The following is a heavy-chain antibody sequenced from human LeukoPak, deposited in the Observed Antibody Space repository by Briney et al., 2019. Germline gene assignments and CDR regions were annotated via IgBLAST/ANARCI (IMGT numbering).Heavy chain of an antibody. Sequence: ASVKVSCKASGYTLTSYYMHWVRQAPGQGLEWMGIINPSGGSTSYAQKFQGRVTMTRDTSTSTVYMELSSLRSEDTAVYYCATDEGYSSGWYPILDYWGQGTLVTVSS. J-gene: IGHJ4*02. CDR1: GYTLTSYY. D-gene: IGHD6-19*01. CDR2: INPSGGST. V-gene: IGHV1-46*01. CDR3: ATDEGYSSGWYPILDY.